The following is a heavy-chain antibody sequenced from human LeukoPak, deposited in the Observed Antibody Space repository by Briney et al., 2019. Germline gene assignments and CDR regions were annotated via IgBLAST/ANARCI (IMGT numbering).Heavy chain of an antibody. CDR3: ARDGPGGSGSYHDY. CDR2: IIPILGIA. J-gene: IGHJ4*02. CDR1: GGTFSSYA. D-gene: IGHD3-10*01. Sequence: SVKVSCKASGGTFSSYAISWVRQAPGQGLEWMGRIIPILGIANYAQKFQGRVTITADKSTSTAYMELSSLRSEDTAVYCCARDGPGGSGSYHDYWGQGTLVTVSS. V-gene: IGHV1-69*04.